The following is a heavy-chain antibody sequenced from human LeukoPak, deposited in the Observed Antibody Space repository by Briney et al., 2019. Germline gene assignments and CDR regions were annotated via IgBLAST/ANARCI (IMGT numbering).Heavy chain of an antibody. Sequence: SVKVSCKASGGTFSSYAISWVRQAPGQGLEWMGGIIPIFGTANYAQKLQGRVTMTTDTSTTIAYMELRSLRSDDTAVYYCAGCSGGSCTGYYFDYWGQGTLVTVSS. CDR3: AGCSGGSCTGYYFDY. J-gene: IGHJ4*02. CDR1: GGTFSSYA. CDR2: IIPIFGTA. V-gene: IGHV1-69*05. D-gene: IGHD2-15*01.